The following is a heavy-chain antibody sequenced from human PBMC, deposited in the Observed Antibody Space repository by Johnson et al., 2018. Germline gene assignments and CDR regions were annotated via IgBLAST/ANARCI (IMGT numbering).Heavy chain of an antibody. Sequence: QVRLQESGPGLVKPSETLSLTCSVSGGSISNYYWSWIRQPPGTGLEWIGYIYYTGPTNFNPSLKRRVTISVDTSKNQSSLKLSAVTAAATAGYYCARGGSVFGVLNGAFDYWGQGTLVYVSS. D-gene: IGHD2-8*01. CDR3: ARGGSVFGVLNGAFDY. CDR2: IYYTGPT. CDR1: GGSISNYY. J-gene: IGHJ4*02. V-gene: IGHV4-59*12.